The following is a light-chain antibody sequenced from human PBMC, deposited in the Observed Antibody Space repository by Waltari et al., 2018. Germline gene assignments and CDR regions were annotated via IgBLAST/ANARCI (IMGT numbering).Light chain of an antibody. J-gene: IGKJ1*01. CDR3: QQYYSYPRT. V-gene: IGKV1-8*01. CDR1: QGITSY. CDR2: AAS. Sequence: AIRITQSPSSLSASTGARVTIPCRASQGITSYLAWYQQKPGKAPKLLIYAASTLQSGVPSRFSGSGSGTDFTLTISCLQSEDFATYYCQQYYSYPRTFGQGTKVEIK.